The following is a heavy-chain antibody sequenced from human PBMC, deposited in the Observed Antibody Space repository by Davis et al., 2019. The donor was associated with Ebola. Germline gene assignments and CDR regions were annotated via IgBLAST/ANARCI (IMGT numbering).Heavy chain of an antibody. CDR3: ATKLGYSSSYDYFDY. V-gene: IGHV4-59*12. CDR2: IYYSGST. Sequence: MPSETLSLTCTVSGGSISSYYWSWIRQPPGKGLEWIGYIYYSGSTNYNPSLKSRVTISVDKSKNQFSLKLSSVTAADTAVYYCATKLGYSSSYDYFDYWGQGTLVTVSS. CDR1: GGSISSYY. J-gene: IGHJ4*02. D-gene: IGHD6-13*01.